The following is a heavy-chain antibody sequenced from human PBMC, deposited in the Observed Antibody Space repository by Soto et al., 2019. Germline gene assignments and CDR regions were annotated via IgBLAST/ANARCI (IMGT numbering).Heavy chain of an antibody. J-gene: IGHJ4*02. CDR1: GGSFTDHD. CDR3: ANGGPPDY. D-gene: IGHD2-8*01. CDR2: INYTGNT. Sequence: QVQLQQWGAGLLKPSETLSLTCAVYGGSFTDHDWSWIRQPPGKGLEWIGEINYTGNTYYNPSLRSRVTLSVYTSKSQFSLRLTSVTAADTAVYYCANGGPPDYWGQGTLVTVSS. V-gene: IGHV4-34*01.